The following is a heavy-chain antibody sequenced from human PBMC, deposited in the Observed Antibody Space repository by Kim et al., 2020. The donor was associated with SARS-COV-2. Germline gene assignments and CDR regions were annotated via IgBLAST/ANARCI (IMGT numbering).Heavy chain of an antibody. CDR2: ISGSGGST. CDR1: GFTFSSYA. V-gene: IGHV3-23*01. CDR3: AKSAGYSYGSYYYGMDV. J-gene: IGHJ6*02. Sequence: GGSLRLSCAASGFTFSSYAMSWVRQAPGKGLEWVSAISGSGGSTYYADSVKGRFTISRDNSKNTLYLQMNSLRAEDTAVYYCAKSAGYSYGSYYYGMDVWGQGTTVTVSS. D-gene: IGHD5-18*01.